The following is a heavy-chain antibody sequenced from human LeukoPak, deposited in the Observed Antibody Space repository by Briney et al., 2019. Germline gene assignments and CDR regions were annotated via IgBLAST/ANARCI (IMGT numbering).Heavy chain of an antibody. V-gene: IGHV3-23*01. CDR1: GFTFSNYA. J-gene: IGHJ4*02. Sequence: QSGGSLRLSCAASGFTFSNYAMTWVPQAPGKGLEWVSAISGSGGSTYYADSVKGRFTISRDNSKNTLYLQMNSLRAEDTAVYYCAKGMPPRDYFDYWGQGTLVTVSS. D-gene: IGHD2-2*01. CDR3: AKGMPPRDYFDY. CDR2: ISGSGGST.